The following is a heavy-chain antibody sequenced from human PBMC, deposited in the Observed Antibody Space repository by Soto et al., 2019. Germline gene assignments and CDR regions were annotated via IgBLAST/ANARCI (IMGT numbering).Heavy chain of an antibody. CDR1: GYSFTSYW. V-gene: IGHV5-10-1*01. CDR3: ARKGSSSSGWFDP. CDR2: IDPSDSYT. D-gene: IGHD6-6*01. Sequence: PGESLKISCNGSGYSFTSYWISWVRQMPGTGLEWMGRIDPSDSYTNYSPSFQGHVTISADKSISTAYLQWSSLKASDTAMYYCARKGSSSSGWFDPWGQGTLVTVSS. J-gene: IGHJ5*02.